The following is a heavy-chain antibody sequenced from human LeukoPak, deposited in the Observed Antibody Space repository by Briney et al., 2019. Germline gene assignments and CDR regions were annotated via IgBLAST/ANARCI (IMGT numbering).Heavy chain of an antibody. CDR3: VRHVARAFDI. J-gene: IGHJ3*02. Sequence: SETLSLTCIVSGGSISSYYWSWIRQPPGKGLEWIGYIYYSGSTNYNLSLKSRVTISVDTSKKQFSLKLSSVTAADTAVYSCVRHVARAFDIWGQGTKVTVSS. CDR2: IYYSGST. V-gene: IGHV4-59*08. CDR1: GGSISSYY.